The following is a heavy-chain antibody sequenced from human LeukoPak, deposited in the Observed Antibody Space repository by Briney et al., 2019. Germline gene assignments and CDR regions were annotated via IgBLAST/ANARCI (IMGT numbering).Heavy chain of an antibody. J-gene: IGHJ5*02. V-gene: IGHV4-59*12. CDR3: ARRPYYDILTGYPKYNWFDP. Sequence: SETLSLTCTVSGGSISSYFWSWIRQPPGKGLEWIGYIYSSGNTDYNPSLKSRVTISVDTSKNQFSLKLSSVTAADTAVYYCARRPYYDILTGYPKYNWFDPWGQGTLVTVSS. CDR1: GGSISSYF. D-gene: IGHD3-9*01. CDR2: IYSSGNT.